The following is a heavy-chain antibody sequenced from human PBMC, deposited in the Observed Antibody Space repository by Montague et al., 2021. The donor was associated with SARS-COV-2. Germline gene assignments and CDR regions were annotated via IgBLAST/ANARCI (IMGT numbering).Heavy chain of an antibody. J-gene: IGHJ4*02. Sequence: SDTLSLTCAVYGGSFSGYYWNWIRQPPGKGLEWIGEINHSGSTNYNPSLKSRVTISVDTSKNQFSLKLSSVTAADTAVYYCEVVPLGPRGRGFDYWGQGTLVTVPS. CDR3: EVVPLGPRGRGFDY. D-gene: IGHD2-15*01. CDR2: INHSGST. CDR1: GGSFSGYY. V-gene: IGHV4-34*01.